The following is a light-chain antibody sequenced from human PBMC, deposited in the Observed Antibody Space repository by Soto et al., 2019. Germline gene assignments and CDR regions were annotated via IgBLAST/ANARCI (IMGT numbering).Light chain of an antibody. CDR3: TSYVGSYNWV. J-gene: IGLJ3*02. CDR1: SSDVGAYNC. CDR2: EVN. V-gene: IGLV2-8*01. Sequence: QSALTQPPSASGSPGQSVTISCTGTSSDVGAYNCVSWCQQHPGKAPKLMIYEVNKRPSGVPDRFSASKSGNTASLTVSGLRAEDEADYYCTSYVGSYNWVFGGGTKVTVL.